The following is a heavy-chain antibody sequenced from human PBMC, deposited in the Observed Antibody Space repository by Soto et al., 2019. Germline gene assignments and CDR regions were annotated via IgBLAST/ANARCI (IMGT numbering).Heavy chain of an antibody. Sequence: GGSLRLSCXAAGFIFGAYGVRWVRQAPGKGLEWVAVIWYDGSNKYYADSVKGRFTISRDNSKNTLYLQMNSLRAEDTAVYYCARAVGPFDYWGQGTLVTVSS. CDR2: IWYDGSNK. CDR3: ARAVGPFDY. V-gene: IGHV3-33*01. J-gene: IGHJ4*02. CDR1: GFIFGAYG. D-gene: IGHD1-26*01.